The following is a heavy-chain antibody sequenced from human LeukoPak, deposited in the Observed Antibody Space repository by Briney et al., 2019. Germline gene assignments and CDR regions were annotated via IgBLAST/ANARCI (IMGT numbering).Heavy chain of an antibody. J-gene: IGHJ4*02. CDR2: MNSNSGNT. D-gene: IGHD4-17*01. V-gene: IGHV1-8*01. CDR1: GYTFTSYD. CDR3: ARAGKYGDLLG. Sequence: ASVKVSCKASGYTFTSYDINWVRQANGQGLEWMGWMNSNSGNTGYAQKFQGRVPMTRNTSISTAYMELSSLRSEDTAVYYCARAGKYGDLLGWGQGTLVTVSS.